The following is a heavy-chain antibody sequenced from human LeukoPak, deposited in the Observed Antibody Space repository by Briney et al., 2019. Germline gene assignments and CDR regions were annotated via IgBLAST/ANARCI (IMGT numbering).Heavy chain of an antibody. CDR1: GFTFSSYG. D-gene: IGHD6-13*01. Sequence: GGSLRLSCAASGFTFSSYGMHWVRQAPGKGLEWVAVISYDGSNKYYADSVKGRFTISRDNSKNTLYLQMNSLRAEDTAVYYCAKDRHLAAAQYNWFDPWGQGTLVTVSS. CDR2: ISYDGSNK. V-gene: IGHV3-30*18. CDR3: AKDRHLAAAQYNWFDP. J-gene: IGHJ5*02.